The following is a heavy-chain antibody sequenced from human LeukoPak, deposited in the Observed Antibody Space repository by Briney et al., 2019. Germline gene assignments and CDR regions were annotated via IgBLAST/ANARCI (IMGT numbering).Heavy chain of an antibody. V-gene: IGHV3-30*18. CDR3: AKDDGYPF. D-gene: IGHD5-24*01. Sequence: QPGGSLRLSCAASGFTFSSYGMHWVRQAPGKGLEWVAVISYDGSNKYYAASVKGRFTISRDNSKNTLYLQMNSLRAEDTAVYYCAKDDGYPFWGQGTLVTVSS. J-gene: IGHJ4*02. CDR2: ISYDGSNK. CDR1: GFTFSSYG.